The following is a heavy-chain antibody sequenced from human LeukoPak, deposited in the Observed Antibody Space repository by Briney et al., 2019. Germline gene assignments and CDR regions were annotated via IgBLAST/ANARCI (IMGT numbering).Heavy chain of an antibody. CDR3: AKDLLGVARTNHKAFDY. CDR2: IRYDGSNK. V-gene: IGHV3-30*02. Sequence: PGGSLRLSCAASGFTFSSYGMHWVRQAPGKGLEWVAFIRYDGSNKYYADSVKGRFTISRDNSKNTLYLQMNSLRAEDTAVYYCAKDLLGVARTNHKAFDYWGQGTLVTVSS. D-gene: IGHD3-16*01. CDR1: GFTFSSYG. J-gene: IGHJ4*02.